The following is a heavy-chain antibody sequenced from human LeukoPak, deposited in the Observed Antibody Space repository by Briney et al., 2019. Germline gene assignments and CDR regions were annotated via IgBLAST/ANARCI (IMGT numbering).Heavy chain of an antibody. CDR1: GYTFTGYY. CDR2: INPNSGGT. D-gene: IGHD3-3*01. Sequence: ASVKVSCKASGYTFTGYYMHWVRQAPGQGLEWMGWINPNSGGTNYAQKFQGRVTMTRDTSISTAYMELSRLRSDDTAVYYCARDFPPEYYDFWSGYYRNNWFDPWGQGTLVTVSS. CDR3: ARDFPPEYYDFWSGYYRNNWFDP. V-gene: IGHV1-2*02. J-gene: IGHJ5*02.